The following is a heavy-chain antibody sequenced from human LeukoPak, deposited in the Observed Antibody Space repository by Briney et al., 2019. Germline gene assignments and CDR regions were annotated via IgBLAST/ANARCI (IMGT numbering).Heavy chain of an antibody. Sequence: ASVRVSFKASGYTFSTYHLHWVRQAPGQGLEWMGIINPSDGDTSYAQRFRGRVTMTRETSTGTVYMDLSYLTSEDTAVYYCARVYCSGGSCLDAFDIWGQGTMVTVS. CDR3: ARVYCSGGSCLDAFDI. D-gene: IGHD2-15*01. CDR1: GYTFSTYH. CDR2: INPSDGDT. J-gene: IGHJ3*02. V-gene: IGHV1-46*01.